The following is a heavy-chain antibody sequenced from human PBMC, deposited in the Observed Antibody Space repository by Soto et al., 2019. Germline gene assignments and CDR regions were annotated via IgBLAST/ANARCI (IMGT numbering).Heavy chain of an antibody. J-gene: IGHJ4*02. V-gene: IGHV1-3*01. D-gene: IGHD3-3*01. CDR1: GYTFTSYA. CDR3: ARAPNTYYDFWSGYPTPFDC. CDR2: INAGNGNT. Sequence: ASVKVSCKASGYTFTSYAMHWVRQAPGQRLEWMGWINAGNGNTKYSQKFQGRVIITRDTSPSTAYMELSSLRSEDTAVYYCARAPNTYYDFWSGYPTPFDCWGQGTLVTVSS.